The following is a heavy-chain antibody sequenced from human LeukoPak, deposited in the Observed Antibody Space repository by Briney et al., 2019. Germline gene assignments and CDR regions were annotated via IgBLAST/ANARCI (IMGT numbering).Heavy chain of an antibody. CDR3: AKDVEYYDGSGSYLQPNYYYAMDV. J-gene: IGHJ6*02. Sequence: GGSLRLSCAASGFTFSSYGMHWVRQAPGKGLEWVAVISYDGSNQNYADSVKGRFTISRDNSKNTLYLQMNSLRAEDTAVYYCAKDVEYYDGSGSYLQPNYYYAMDVWGQGTTVTVSS. D-gene: IGHD3-10*01. CDR1: GFTFSSYG. CDR2: ISYDGSNQ. V-gene: IGHV3-30*18.